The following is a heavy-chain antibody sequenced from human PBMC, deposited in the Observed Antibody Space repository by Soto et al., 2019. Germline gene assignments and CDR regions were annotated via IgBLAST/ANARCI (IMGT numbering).Heavy chain of an antibody. Sequence: QVQLVESGGGVVQPGRSLRLSCAASAVTFTGFGMHWVRQAPGKGLEWVAVIRFDGSNTYYADSVKGRFTISRENPKNMLYLEMNSLRGEDTAIYYSARDGVGTTTYFGYFDYWGLGTLVTVSS. CDR1: AVTFTGFG. CDR2: IRFDGSNT. V-gene: IGHV3-33*01. D-gene: IGHD1-26*01. CDR3: ARDGVGTTTYFGYFDY. J-gene: IGHJ4*02.